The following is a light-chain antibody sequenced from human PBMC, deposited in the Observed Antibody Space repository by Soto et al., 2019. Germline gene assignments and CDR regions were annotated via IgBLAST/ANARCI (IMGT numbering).Light chain of an antibody. CDR3: AASDGSLSGWV. J-gene: IGLJ3*02. CDR2: QND. V-gene: IGLV1-47*01. CDR1: NSNVGSTY. Sequence: QSVLTQPPSASETPGQRFTISCSGSNSNVGSTYVYWFQHLPETAPKLLISQNDRRPSGVPDRFSTSKTGTSASLAISWRRSEDEADYYCAASDGSLSGWVFGAGTKLTVL.